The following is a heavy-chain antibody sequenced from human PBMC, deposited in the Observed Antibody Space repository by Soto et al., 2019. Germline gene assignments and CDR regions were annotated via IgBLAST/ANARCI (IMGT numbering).Heavy chain of an antibody. CDR2: LKGDGITT. J-gene: IGHJ6*03. D-gene: IGHD3-10*01. Sequence: EVQLVESGGGLVQPGGSLRLSCAASGFTFSDYWMHWVRQPPGKGLVWVARLKGDGITTNYADSVKGRFIISRDNAKNTLYLLMNSQRPDDTAVYYCASGFRGYYYVDGWGKGNTVTVSS. CDR3: ASGFRGYYYVDG. CDR1: GFTFSDYW. V-gene: IGHV3-74*01.